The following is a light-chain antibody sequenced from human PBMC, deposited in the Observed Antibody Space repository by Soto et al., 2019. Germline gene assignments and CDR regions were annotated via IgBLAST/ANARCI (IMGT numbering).Light chain of an antibody. CDR2: NSN. CDR1: SSNIGRDT. V-gene: IGLV1-44*01. Sequence: QPVLSQPPSASGTPGQRVTISCSGSSSNIGRDTVNWYQHLPTTAPKLLIFNSNQRPSGVPDRFSGSKSGSSASLAISGLQSEDEGDYYCAAWDASLSGVVFGGGTKLTVL. J-gene: IGLJ2*01. CDR3: AAWDASLSGVV.